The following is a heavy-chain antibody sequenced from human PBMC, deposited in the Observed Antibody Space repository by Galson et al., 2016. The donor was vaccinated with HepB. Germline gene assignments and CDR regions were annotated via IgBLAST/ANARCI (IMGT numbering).Heavy chain of an antibody. CDR2: IYTSGST. CDR3: TRTGILTGYYDSRRVNYFDY. V-gene: IGHV4-4*07. CDR1: GGSISNYY. D-gene: IGHD3-9*01. J-gene: IGHJ4*02. Sequence: GGSISNYYWSWVRQPAGKGLEWIGRIYTSGSTNYNPSLKSRVSMSVDMSKNQFSLKLSSVTAADTAVYYCTRTGILTGYYDSRRVNYFDYWGQGTLVTVSS.